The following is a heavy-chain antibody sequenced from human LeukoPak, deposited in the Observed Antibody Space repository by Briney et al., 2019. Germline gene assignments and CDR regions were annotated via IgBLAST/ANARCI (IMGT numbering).Heavy chain of an antibody. V-gene: IGHV3-73*01. CDR2: IRSKANSYAT. Sequence: GGSLRLSCAASGFTFTSYWMSWVRQASGKGLEWVGRIRSKANSYATAYAASVKGRFTISRDDSKNTAYLQMNSLKTEDTAVYYCTSGSYSSVRYWGQGTLVTVSS. CDR1: GFTFTSYW. CDR3: TSGSYSSVRY. D-gene: IGHD1-26*01. J-gene: IGHJ4*02.